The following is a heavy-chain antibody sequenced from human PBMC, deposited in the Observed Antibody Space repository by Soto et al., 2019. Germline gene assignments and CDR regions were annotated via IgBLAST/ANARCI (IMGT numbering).Heavy chain of an antibody. J-gene: IGHJ6*02. V-gene: IGHV4-34*01. Sequence: ASETLSLTCAVYGGSFSGYYWSWIRQPPGKGLEWIGEINHSGSTNYNPSLKSRVTISVDTSKNQFSLKLSSVTAADTAVYYCARGQVLRFLEWTHPHYYYGMDVWGQGTTVTVSS. D-gene: IGHD3-3*01. CDR1: GGSFSGYY. CDR3: ARGQVLRFLEWTHPHYYYGMDV. CDR2: INHSGST.